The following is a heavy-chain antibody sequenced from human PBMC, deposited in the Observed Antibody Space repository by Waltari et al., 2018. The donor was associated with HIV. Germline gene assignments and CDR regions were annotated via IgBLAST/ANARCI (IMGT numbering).Heavy chain of an antibody. Sequence: EVQLVESGGGLVQPGGSLRLSCAASGFTFSDYSMNWVRQAPGKGLEVVSYIGGRRGTILDAGSVKGRFTSSRDNAKNSLYLQMNSLRAEDTAVYYCARDPVYSGSSLVYYFDYWGQGTLVTVSS. CDR2: IGGRRGTI. D-gene: IGHD6-6*01. CDR1: GFTFSDYS. CDR3: ARDPVYSGSSLVYYFDY. V-gene: IGHV3-48*01. J-gene: IGHJ4*02.